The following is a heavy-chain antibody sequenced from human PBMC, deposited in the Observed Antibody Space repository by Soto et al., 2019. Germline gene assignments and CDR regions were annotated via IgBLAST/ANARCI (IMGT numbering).Heavy chain of an antibody. CDR2: INAGNGNT. CDR3: ARVFAFGGVIHYYFDY. J-gene: IGHJ4*02. Sequence: ASVKVSCKASGYTFTSYAMHWVRQAPGQRLEWMGWINAGNGNTKYSQKFQGRVTITRDTSASTAYMELSSLRSEDTAVYYCARVFAFGGVIHYYFDYWGQGTLVTVSS. CDR1: GYTFTSYA. D-gene: IGHD3-16*01. V-gene: IGHV1-3*01.